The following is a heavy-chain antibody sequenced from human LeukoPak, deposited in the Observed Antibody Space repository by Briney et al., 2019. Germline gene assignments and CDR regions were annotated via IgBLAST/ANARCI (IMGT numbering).Heavy chain of an antibody. Sequence: GGSLRLSCAASGITFSSNWMHWVRQAPGKGLVWVSRINGDGSVTNYADSVKGRFTISRDNSKNTVYLQMNSLRAEDTAIYFCARTYYYGSGSSKAFDIWGQGTMVTVSS. D-gene: IGHD3-10*01. CDR2: INGDGSVT. CDR3: ARTYYYGSGSSKAFDI. CDR1: GITFSSNW. J-gene: IGHJ3*02. V-gene: IGHV3-74*01.